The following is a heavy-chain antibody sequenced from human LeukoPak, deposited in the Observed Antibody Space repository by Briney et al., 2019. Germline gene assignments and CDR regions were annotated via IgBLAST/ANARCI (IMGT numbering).Heavy chain of an antibody. D-gene: IGHD5-12*01. J-gene: IGHJ6*02. CDR3: ARGPVWWLREYYYYGMDV. CDR2: IIPIFGTA. V-gene: IGHV1-69*13. Sequence: GASVNVSCKASGGTFSIYAISWVRQAPGQGLEWMGGIIPIFGTANYAQKFQGRVTITADESTSTAYMELSSLRSEDTAVYYCARGPVWWLREYYYYGMDVWGQGTTVTVSS. CDR1: GGTFSIYA.